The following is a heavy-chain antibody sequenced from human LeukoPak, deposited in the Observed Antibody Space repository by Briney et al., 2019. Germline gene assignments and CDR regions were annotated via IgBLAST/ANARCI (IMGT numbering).Heavy chain of an antibody. D-gene: IGHD1-26*01. CDR3: ARGRIVGATLDY. CDR2: IYHSGST. CDR1: GYSISSGYY. Sequence: SETLSLTCTVSGYSISSGYYWGWIRQPPGKGLEWIGSIYHSGSTYYNPSLKSRVPISVDTSKNQFSLKLSSVTAADTAVYYCARGRIVGATLDYWGQGTLVTVSS. J-gene: IGHJ4*02. V-gene: IGHV4-38-2*02.